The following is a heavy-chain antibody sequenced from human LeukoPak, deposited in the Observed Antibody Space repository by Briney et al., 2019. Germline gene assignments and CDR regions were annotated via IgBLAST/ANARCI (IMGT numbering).Heavy chain of an antibody. CDR1: GGSISSSNW. CDR2: IYHSGST. Sequence: SETLSLTCAVSGGSISSSNWWSWVRQPPGKGLGWIGEIYHSGSTNYNPSLKSRVTISVDKSKNQFSLKLSSVTAADTAVYYCARDIRLRGTSLYYFDYWGQGTLVTVSS. CDR3: ARDIRLRGTSLYYFDY. J-gene: IGHJ4*02. D-gene: IGHD2-2*01. V-gene: IGHV4-4*02.